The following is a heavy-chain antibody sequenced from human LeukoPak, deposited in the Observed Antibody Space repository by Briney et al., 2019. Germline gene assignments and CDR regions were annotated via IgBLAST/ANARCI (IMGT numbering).Heavy chain of an antibody. D-gene: IGHD6-19*01. J-gene: IGHJ4*02. Sequence: GGSLRLACAAAGFTFSSYAMSWVRQAPGKLLEWVSAISGSGGSTYYADSVTGRFTISRDNSKNTLYLPMNSLRAEDTAVYYCAKDAVAVAGEGFFDYWGQGTLVTVSS. CDR1: GFTFSSYA. CDR3: AKDAVAVAGEGFFDY. V-gene: IGHV3-23*01. CDR2: ISGSGGST.